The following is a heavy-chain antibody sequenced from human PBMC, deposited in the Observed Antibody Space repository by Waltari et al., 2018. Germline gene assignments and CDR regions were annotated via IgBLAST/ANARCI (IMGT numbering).Heavy chain of an antibody. CDR3: AKSRSYYYDGSTYERNLDY. V-gene: IGHV3-23*04. Sequence: VQLVESGGGLVQPGGSLRLSCAASGFTFSSYGMTWVRQAPEKGLEWLSAISGSGGMTYHAVAVKGRFTISRDNSKNTLYLQMNRLRAEDTAVYYCAKSRSYYYDGSTYERNLDYWGRGTLVTVSS. CDR2: ISGSGGMT. D-gene: IGHD3-22*01. CDR1: GFTFSSYG. J-gene: IGHJ4*02.